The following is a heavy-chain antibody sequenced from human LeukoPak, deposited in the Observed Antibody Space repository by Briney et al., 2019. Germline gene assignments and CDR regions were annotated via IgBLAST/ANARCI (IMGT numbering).Heavy chain of an antibody. CDR1: GGSISSGSYY. CDR2: IYTSGST. V-gene: IGHV4-61*02. CDR3: ARSDISGSYYADFDY. Sequence: SQTLSLTCTVSGGSISSGSYYWSWIRQPAGKGLEWIGRIYTSGSTNYNPSLKSRVTISVDTSKNQLSLKLSSVTAADTAVYYCARSDISGSYYADFDYWGQGTLVTVSS. D-gene: IGHD1-26*01. J-gene: IGHJ4*02.